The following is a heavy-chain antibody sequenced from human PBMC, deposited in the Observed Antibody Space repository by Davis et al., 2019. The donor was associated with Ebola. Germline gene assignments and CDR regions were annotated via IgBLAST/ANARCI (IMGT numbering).Heavy chain of an antibody. CDR3: ARGHNYGFEY. CDR1: GYTFTGYN. J-gene: IGHJ4*02. D-gene: IGHD5-18*01. V-gene: IGHV1-2*06. Sequence: ASVTVSCKASGYTFTGYNIHWVRQAPGHGLEWMGRLISNSGDTNYAQNFQGRVTMTRDTSISTAYMELSRLTSDYTAVYYCARGHNYGFEYWGQGTLVTVSS. CDR2: LISNSGDT.